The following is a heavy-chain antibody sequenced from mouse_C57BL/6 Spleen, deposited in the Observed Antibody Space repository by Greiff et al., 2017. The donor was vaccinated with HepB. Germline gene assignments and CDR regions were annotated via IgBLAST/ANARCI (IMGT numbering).Heavy chain of an antibody. V-gene: IGHV5-16*01. CDR3: ARETSYFDY. Sequence: EVNLVESEGGLVQPGSSMKLSCTASGFTFSDYYMAWVRQVPEKGLEWVANINYDGSSTYYLDSLKSRFIISRDNAKNILDLQMSSLKSEDTATYYCARETSYFDYWGQGTTLTVSS. J-gene: IGHJ2*01. CDR1: GFTFSDYY. CDR2: INYDGSST.